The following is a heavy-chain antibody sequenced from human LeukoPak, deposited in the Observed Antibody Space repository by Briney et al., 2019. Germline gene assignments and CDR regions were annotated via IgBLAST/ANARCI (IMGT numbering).Heavy chain of an antibody. D-gene: IGHD3-22*01. V-gene: IGHV1-46*01. CDR1: GYTFTSYY. J-gene: IGHJ4*02. Sequence: GASVKVSCKASGYTFTSYYMHWVRQAPGQGLEWMGIINPSGGSTSYAQKFQGRVTMTRDTFTSTVYMELSSLRSEDTAVYYCARGALGYYDSSGYYYKYYFDYWGQGTLVTVSS. CDR2: INPSGGST. CDR3: ARGALGYYDSSGYYYKYYFDY.